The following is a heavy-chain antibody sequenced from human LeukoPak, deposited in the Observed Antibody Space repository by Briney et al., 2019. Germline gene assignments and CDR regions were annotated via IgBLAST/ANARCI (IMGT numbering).Heavy chain of an antibody. Sequence: SVKVPCKASGGTFSSYAISWVRQAPGQGLEWMGGIIPIFGTANYAQKFQGRVTITADESTSTAYMELSSLRSEDTAVYYCARDKAARPARYWFDPWGQGTLVTVSS. CDR3: ARDKAARPARYWFDP. V-gene: IGHV1-69*01. D-gene: IGHD6-6*01. CDR2: IIPIFGTA. J-gene: IGHJ5*02. CDR1: GGTFSSYA.